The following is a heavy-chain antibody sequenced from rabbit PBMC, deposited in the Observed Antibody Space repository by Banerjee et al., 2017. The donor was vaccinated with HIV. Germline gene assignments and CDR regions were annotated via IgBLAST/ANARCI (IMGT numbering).Heavy chain of an antibody. Sequence: QSLEESGGDLVKPGGSLTLSCKASGFDFSSYYMSWVRQAPGKGLEWIGYIDPVFGSTLYADWVNGRFTISSHNAQNTLYLQLNSLTAADTATYFCVRHNSGLTLWGPGTLVTVS. CDR1: GFDFSSYY. CDR2: IDPVFGST. V-gene: IGHV1S7*01. CDR3: VRHNSGLTL. D-gene: IGHD4-1*01. J-gene: IGHJ6*01.